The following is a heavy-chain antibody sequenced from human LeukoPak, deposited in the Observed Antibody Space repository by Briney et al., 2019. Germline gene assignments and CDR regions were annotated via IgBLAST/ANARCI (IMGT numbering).Heavy chain of an antibody. CDR2: INPNSGDT. D-gene: IGHD2-21*02. V-gene: IGHV1-2*06. Sequence: GASVKASCKASGYTFTGYYVHWVRQAPEQGLEWMGRINPNSGDTNYAQKFQGRVTMTRDTSISTAYMELSRLRSDDTAVYYCARDYCGGDCSPDYWGQGTLVTVSS. J-gene: IGHJ4*02. CDR3: ARDYCGGDCSPDY. CDR1: GYTFTGYY.